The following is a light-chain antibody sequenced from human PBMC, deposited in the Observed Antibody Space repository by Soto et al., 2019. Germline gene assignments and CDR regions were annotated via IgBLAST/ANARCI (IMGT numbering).Light chain of an antibody. CDR3: QQYNSYWT. J-gene: IGKJ1*01. V-gene: IGKV1-5*01. CDR2: DAS. Sequence: DIPITQSPSTLSASVGDRATSTCRASQSISSWLAWYQQKPGKAPKLLIYDASSLESGVPSRFSGSGSGTEFTLTISSLQPDDFATYYCQQYNSYWTFGQGTKVDIK. CDR1: QSISSW.